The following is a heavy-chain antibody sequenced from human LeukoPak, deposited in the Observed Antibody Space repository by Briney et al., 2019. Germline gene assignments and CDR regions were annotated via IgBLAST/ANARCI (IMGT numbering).Heavy chain of an antibody. D-gene: IGHD2-2*01. CDR2: ISAYNGNT. CDR1: GYTFTSYG. J-gene: IGHJ4*02. CDR3: ARENIVVVPAAFDY. Sequence: ASVKVSCKASGYTFTSYGISWVRQAPGQGLEWMGWISAYNGNTNYAQKFQGRVTITADESTSTAYMELSSLRSEDTAVYYCARENIVVVPAAFDYWGQGTLVTVSS. V-gene: IGHV1-18*01.